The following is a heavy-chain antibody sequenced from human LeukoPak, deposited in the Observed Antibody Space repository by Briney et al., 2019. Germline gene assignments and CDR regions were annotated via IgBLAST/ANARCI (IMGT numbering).Heavy chain of an antibody. D-gene: IGHD3-22*01. CDR3: ARGGDREVEVGSFDY. CDR2: INPNSGGT. Sequence: ASVKVSCKASGYTFTGYYMHWVRQAPGQGLEWMGWINPNSGGTNYAQKFQGRVTMTRDTSISTAYMELSRLRSDDTAVYYCARGGDREVEVGSFDYWGQGTLVTVSS. CDR1: GYTFTGYY. V-gene: IGHV1-2*02. J-gene: IGHJ4*02.